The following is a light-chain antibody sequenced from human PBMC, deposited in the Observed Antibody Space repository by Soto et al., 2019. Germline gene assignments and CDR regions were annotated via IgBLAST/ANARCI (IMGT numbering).Light chain of an antibody. Sequence: EIVLTQSPGTLSLSPGERATLSCRASQSVSSSYLAWYQQKPGQAPRLLIYGASSRATGIPERFSGSGSGTDFTLTISRLEPEDFAVYYCQQYCSSRRTFGQGTKVEIK. J-gene: IGKJ1*01. CDR1: QSVSSSY. CDR2: GAS. CDR3: QQYCSSRRT. V-gene: IGKV3-20*01.